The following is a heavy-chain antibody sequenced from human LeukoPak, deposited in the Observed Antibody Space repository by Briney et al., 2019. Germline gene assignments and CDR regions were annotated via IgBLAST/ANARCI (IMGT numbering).Heavy chain of an antibody. CDR3: ARVRIMITFGGVIVKSGFDY. CDR1: GFTFSSYE. CDR2: ISSSGSTI. Sequence: GGSLRLSCAASGFTFSSYEMNWVRQAPGKGLEWVSYISSSGSTIYYADSVKGRFTISRDNAKNSLYLQMNYLRAEDTAVYYCARVRIMITFGGVIVKSGFDYWGQGTLVTVSS. J-gene: IGHJ4*02. D-gene: IGHD3-16*02. V-gene: IGHV3-48*03.